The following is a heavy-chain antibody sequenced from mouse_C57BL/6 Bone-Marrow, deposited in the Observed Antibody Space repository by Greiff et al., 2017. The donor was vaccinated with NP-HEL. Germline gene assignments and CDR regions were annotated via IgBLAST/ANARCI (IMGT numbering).Heavy chain of an antibody. CDR2: IDPEDGET. CDR1: GFNIKDYY. J-gene: IGHJ2*01. D-gene: IGHD1-1*01. CDR3: ARQAYYGSSYDY. Sequence: EVQLQQSGAELVKPGASVKLSCTASGFNIKDYYMHWVKQRTEQGLEWIGRIDPEDGETKYAPNFQGKATITADTSSNTAYLQLSSLTSEDTAVYYWARQAYYGSSYDYWGQGTTLTVSS. V-gene: IGHV14-2*01.